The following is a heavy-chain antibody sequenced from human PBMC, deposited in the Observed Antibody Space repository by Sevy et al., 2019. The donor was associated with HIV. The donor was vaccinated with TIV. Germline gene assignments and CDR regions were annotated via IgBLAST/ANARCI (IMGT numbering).Heavy chain of an antibody. CDR3: ARVNYYYYMDV. CDR2: IYYSGSA. CDR1: GGSISSGGYY. V-gene: IGHV4-31*03. J-gene: IGHJ6*03. Sequence: SETLSLTCTVSGGSISSGGYYWSWIRQHPGKGLEWIGYIYYSGSAYYNPSLKSRVTISVDTSKNQFSLKLGSVTAADTAVYYCARVNYYYYMDVWGKGTTVTVSS.